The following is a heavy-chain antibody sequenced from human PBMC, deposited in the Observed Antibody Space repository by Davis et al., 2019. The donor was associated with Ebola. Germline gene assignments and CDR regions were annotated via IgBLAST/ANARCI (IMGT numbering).Heavy chain of an antibody. V-gene: IGHV1-46*01. Sequence: ASVKVSCKASGYTFTSYYMHWVRQAPGQGLEWMGIINPSGGSTSYAQKFQGRVTMTRDTSTSTVYMELSSLRSEDTAVYYCARDKGSSGWYGDWFDPWVQGTLVTVSS. CDR3: ARDKGSSGWYGDWFDP. CDR1: GYTFTSYY. J-gene: IGHJ5*02. D-gene: IGHD6-19*01. CDR2: INPSGGST.